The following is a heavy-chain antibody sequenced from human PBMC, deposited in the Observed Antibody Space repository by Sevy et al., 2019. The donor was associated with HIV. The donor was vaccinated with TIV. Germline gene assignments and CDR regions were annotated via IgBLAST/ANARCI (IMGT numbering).Heavy chain of an antibody. CDR2: IIPIFGTA. CDR1: GGTFSSYA. CDR3: ARSHQPTYYYDSSGYSPFEY. J-gene: IGHJ4*02. Sequence: ASVKVSCKASGGTFSSYAISWVRQAPGQGLEWMGGIIPIFGTANYAQKFQGRVTITADESTSTAYKELSSLRSEETAVYYCARSHQPTYYYDSSGYSPFEYWGQGTLVTVSS. V-gene: IGHV1-69*13. D-gene: IGHD3-22*01.